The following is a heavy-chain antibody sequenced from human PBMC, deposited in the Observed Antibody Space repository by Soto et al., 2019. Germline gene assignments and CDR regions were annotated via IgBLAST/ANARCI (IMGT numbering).Heavy chain of an antibody. Sequence: QVRLEQSGPEVKKPGSSVRVSCQASGGALTSYPIHWVRQAPGQGLEWMGVIDPMFDTSNLAEKFKARVILTADASTKTVYLDLTGLRSDDTAVYFCATYPRPYPWVDLWGRGTLLTVSS. CDR2: IDPMFDTS. V-gene: IGHV1-69*01. J-gene: IGHJ5*02. CDR3: ATYPRPYPWVDL. D-gene: IGHD2-21*01. CDR1: GGALTSYP.